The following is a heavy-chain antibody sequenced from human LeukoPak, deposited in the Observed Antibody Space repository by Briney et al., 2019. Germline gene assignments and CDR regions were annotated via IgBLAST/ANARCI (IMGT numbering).Heavy chain of an antibody. D-gene: IGHD3-10*01. V-gene: IGHV1-2*02. Sequence: ASVKVSCKASGYTFTAYSVHWVRQAPGQGLEWMGRINPDSADANYAQKFQGRVTMTRDTSISTAYMELTRLTSDDTALYYCARHSGNYKFDPWGQGTLVTVSS. CDR2: INPDSADA. CDR3: ARHSGNYKFDP. J-gene: IGHJ5*02. CDR1: GYTFTAYS.